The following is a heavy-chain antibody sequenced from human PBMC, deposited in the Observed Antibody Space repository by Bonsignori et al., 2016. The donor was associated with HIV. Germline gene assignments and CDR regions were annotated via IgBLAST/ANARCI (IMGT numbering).Heavy chain of an antibody. CDR2: IYYSGYT. J-gene: IGHJ4*02. Sequence: WIRQPPGKGLEWIGSIYYSGYTYYYPSLKSRVTISVDTSKNQFSLKLRSVTAADTAMYYCARDAGGDFWSGYYGQYYFDSWGQGTPVTVSS. V-gene: IGHV4-39*07. CDR3: ARDAGGDFWSGYYGQYYFDS. D-gene: IGHD3-3*01.